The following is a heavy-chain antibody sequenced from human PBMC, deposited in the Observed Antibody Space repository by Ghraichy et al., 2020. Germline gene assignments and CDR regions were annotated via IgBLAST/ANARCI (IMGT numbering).Heavy chain of an antibody. CDR1: GGSFSGYY. CDR3: ARGRYDFWSGYLGAFDI. D-gene: IGHD3-3*01. Sequence: SQTLSLTCAVYGGSFSGYYWSWIRQPPGKGLEWIGEINHSGSTNYNPSLKSRVTISVDTSKNQFSLKLSSVTAADTAVYYCARGRYDFWSGYLGAFDIWGQGTMVTVSS. V-gene: IGHV4-34*01. CDR2: INHSGST. J-gene: IGHJ3*02.